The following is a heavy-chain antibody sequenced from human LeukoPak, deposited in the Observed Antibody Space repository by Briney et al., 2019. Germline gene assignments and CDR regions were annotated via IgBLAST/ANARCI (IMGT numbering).Heavy chain of an antibody. J-gene: IGHJ6*03. Sequence: PGGSLRLSCEASGFAFRNYAMAWVRQSPGKGLEWVSGISAGGSRTYYSESVKGRFTISRDNSKNTLYLQMNSLRAEDTAVYYCAKEGLVFFYYYYMDVWGKGTTVTVSS. CDR2: ISAGGSRT. D-gene: IGHD3/OR15-3a*01. CDR1: GFAFRNYA. CDR3: AKEGLVFFYYYYMDV. V-gene: IGHV3-23*01.